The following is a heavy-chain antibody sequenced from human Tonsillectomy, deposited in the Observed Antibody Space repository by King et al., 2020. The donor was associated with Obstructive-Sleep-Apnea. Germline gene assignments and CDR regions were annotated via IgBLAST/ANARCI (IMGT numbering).Heavy chain of an antibody. V-gene: IGHV4-31*03. CDR3: ARGSPYYFDY. CDR2: IYYSGST. J-gene: IGHJ4*02. Sequence: VQLQESGPGLVKPSQTLSLTCIVSGGSICSDGYYWSWIRQHPGKGLEWIAYIYYSGSTYYNPSLKSRVTISVDTSKNQLSLKLSSMTAADTAVYYCARGSPYYFDYWGQGTLVTVSS. D-gene: IGHD3-10*01. CDR1: GGSICSDGYY.